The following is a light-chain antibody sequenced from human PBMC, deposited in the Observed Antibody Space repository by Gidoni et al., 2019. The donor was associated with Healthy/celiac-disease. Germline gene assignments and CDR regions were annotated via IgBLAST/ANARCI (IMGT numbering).Light chain of an antibody. V-gene: IGLV1-40*01. J-gene: IGLJ2*01. CDR3: QSYDSSLSGFVV. CDR1: SSNIGAGYA. CDR2: GNS. Sequence: QSVLTPPPSVSGAPGQRVTISCTGSSSNIGAGYAVHWYQQLPGTAPKLPIYGNSNRPSGVPDRFSGSKSGTSASLAITGLQAEDEADYYCQSYDSSLSGFVVFGGGTKLTVL.